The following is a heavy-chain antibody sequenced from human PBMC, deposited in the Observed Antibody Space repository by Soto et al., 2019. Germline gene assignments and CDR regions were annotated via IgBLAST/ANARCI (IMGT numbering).Heavy chain of an antibody. CDR3: ARDVARDWGDSTGSGAFDI. CDR1: GGSISSGDYY. Sequence: QVQLQESGPGLVKPSQTLSLTCTVSGGSISSGDYYWSWIRQPPGKGLEWIGYIYYSGSTYYNPSLESRVTISVDTSKNQFSLKLSSVTAADTAVYYCARDVARDWGDSTGSGAFDIWGQGTMVTVSS. D-gene: IGHD2-8*02. CDR2: IYYSGST. J-gene: IGHJ3*02. V-gene: IGHV4-30-4*01.